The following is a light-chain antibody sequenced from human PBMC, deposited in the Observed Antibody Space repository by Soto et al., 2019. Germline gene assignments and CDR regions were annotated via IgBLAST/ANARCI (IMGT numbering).Light chain of an antibody. CDR2: TTS. J-gene: IGKJ4*01. CDR1: QSIDSRL. Sequence: EIVLTQSPDTLSLSPGERATLSCRASQSIDSRLLAWNQQKPGQAPRLLIYTTSSRATGIPDRVSGSGSGTDFTLTISRLEPEDFAVYYCQIVEASVTFGGGTKVEMK. CDR3: QIVEASVT. V-gene: IGKV3-20*01.